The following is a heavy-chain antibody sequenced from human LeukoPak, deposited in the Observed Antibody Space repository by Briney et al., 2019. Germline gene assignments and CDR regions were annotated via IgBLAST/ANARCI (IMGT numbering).Heavy chain of an antibody. CDR1: GGTFSSYS. V-gene: IGHV1-69*13. D-gene: IGHD2-15*01. CDR2: IIPIFGTA. J-gene: IGHJ6*02. CDR3: ASSLTPPRRYCSGGSCYYYYGMDV. Sequence: SVKVSCKASGGTFSSYSFSWVRQAPGQGLEWMGGIIPIFGTANYAQKFQGRVTITADESTSTAYMELSSLRSEDTAVYYCASSLTPPRRYCSGGSCYYYYGMDVWGQGTTVTVSS.